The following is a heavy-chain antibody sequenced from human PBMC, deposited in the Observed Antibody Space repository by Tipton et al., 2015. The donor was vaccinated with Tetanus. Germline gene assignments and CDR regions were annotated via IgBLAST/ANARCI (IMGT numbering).Heavy chain of an antibody. CDR1: GASISSRL. V-gene: IGHV4-59*11. D-gene: IGHD3-22*01. CDR2: LHYSGAT. Sequence: TLSLTCTVSGASISSRLWNWIRQPPGKGLEWIGYLHYSGATAYNPSLRSRVTISGDTSKNLFSLKLKSVTAADTAIYYCARGKSDTSGYFLPYFDYWGQGTLVTASS. J-gene: IGHJ4*02. CDR3: ARGKSDTSGYFLPYFDY.